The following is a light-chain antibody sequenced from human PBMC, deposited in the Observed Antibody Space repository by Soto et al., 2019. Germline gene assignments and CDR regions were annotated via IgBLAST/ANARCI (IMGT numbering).Light chain of an antibody. V-gene: IGKV1-39*01. J-gene: IGKJ1*01. CDR2: GAS. Sequence: DIQMTQSPSFLSASVGDRVTITCRASQGISNFLNWYQHKRGEAPNLLIYGASNLQTGAPSRFSGNGSGTVFATTINRLPPDDFATYYCQQSFSTPPTFGQGTNVEI. CDR1: QGISNF. CDR3: QQSFSTPPT.